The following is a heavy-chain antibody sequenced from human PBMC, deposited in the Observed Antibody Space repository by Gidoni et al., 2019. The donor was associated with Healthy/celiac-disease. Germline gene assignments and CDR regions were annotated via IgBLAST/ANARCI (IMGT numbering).Heavy chain of an antibody. J-gene: IGHJ4*02. V-gene: IGHV3-21*01. CDR1: S. D-gene: IGHD5-12*01. CDR3: ARDPKPDSCYDY. Sequence: SMNWVRQAPGKGLEWVSSISSSRSYIYYADSVKGRFTISRDNAENSLYLQMSSLRAEDTAVYYCARDPKPDSCYDYWGQGTRVTVSS. CDR2: ISSSRSYI.